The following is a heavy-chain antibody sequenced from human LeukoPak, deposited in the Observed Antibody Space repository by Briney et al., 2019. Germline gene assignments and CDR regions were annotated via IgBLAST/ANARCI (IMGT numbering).Heavy chain of an antibody. CDR3: ARIGRAGIDY. J-gene: IGHJ4*02. D-gene: IGHD1-1*01. V-gene: IGHV2-70*04. CDR2: IDWDDDK. Sequence: LRLSCAASGFTFSSYGIHWIRQPPGKALEWLARIDWDDDKYYSTSLKTRLTISKDTSKNQVVLTMTNMDPVDTATYYCARIGRAGIDYWGQGTLVTVSS. CDR1: GFTFSSYGIH.